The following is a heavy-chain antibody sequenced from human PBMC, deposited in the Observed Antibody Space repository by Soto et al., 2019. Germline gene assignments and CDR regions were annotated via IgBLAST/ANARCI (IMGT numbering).Heavy chain of an antibody. D-gene: IGHD2-15*01. CDR2: INRSAST. Sequence: SETLSLTCAVYNGSFSGYYWSWIRQPPGKGLEWIGEINRSASTNYNPALKSRVTISVDTSKNQYSLKLSSVTAADAAVYYCARLVAATSRGWFDPWGQGTLVTVSS. CDR1: NGSFSGYY. V-gene: IGHV4-34*01. J-gene: IGHJ5*02. CDR3: ARLVAATSRGWFDP.